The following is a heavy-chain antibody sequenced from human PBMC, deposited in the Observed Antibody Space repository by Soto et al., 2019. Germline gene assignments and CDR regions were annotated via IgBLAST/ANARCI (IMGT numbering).Heavy chain of an antibody. Sequence: GESLKISCKASGYSFLNFWIGWVRQVPGKGPEWMGLIYPGDSDTRYSPSFQGQVTISADQSRTTAYLQWSSLKASDPAIYYCARHSSPRYCFTCGDFWGQGTRVTVSS. V-gene: IGHV5-51*01. J-gene: IGHJ4*02. CDR1: GYSFLNFW. CDR3: ARHSSPRYCFTCGDF. D-gene: IGHD2-2*02. CDR2: IYPGDSDT.